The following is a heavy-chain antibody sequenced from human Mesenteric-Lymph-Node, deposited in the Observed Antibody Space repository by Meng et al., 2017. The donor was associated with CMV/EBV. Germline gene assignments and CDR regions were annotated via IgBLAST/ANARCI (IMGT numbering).Heavy chain of an antibody. CDR3: AKGPYSSSRTPFDC. CDR2: TSWNSDSI. V-gene: IGHV3-9*01. Sequence: SLKISCAASGFTVSSNYMSWVRQAPGKGLEWVSSTSWNSDSIGYADSVKGRFTISSDNANNSLYLQMESLREEDTALYYCAKGPYSSSRTPFDCWGQGTLVTVSS. J-gene: IGHJ4*02. CDR1: GFTVSSNY. D-gene: IGHD6-13*01.